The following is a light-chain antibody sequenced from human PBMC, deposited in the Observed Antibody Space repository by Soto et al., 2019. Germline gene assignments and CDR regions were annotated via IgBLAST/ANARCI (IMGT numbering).Light chain of an antibody. V-gene: IGLV1-51*01. J-gene: IGLJ3*02. Sequence: QSVLTQPPSVSAAPGQTVTISCSESSSDIGNNYVSWYQQFPGTAPKLLMYDNDKRPSGIPDRFSGSKSGTSATLGITGLQTGDEADYYCGTWDSSLSAVFGGGTKLTVL. CDR3: GTWDSSLSAV. CDR2: DND. CDR1: SSDIGNNY.